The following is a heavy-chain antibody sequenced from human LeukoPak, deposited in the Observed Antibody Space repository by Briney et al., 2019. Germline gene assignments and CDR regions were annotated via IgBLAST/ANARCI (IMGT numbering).Heavy chain of an antibody. CDR3: ARGYNRGYDFWSGYYRIDY. D-gene: IGHD3-3*01. CDR1: GYTFTAYY. CDR2: INPNSGGT. J-gene: IGHJ4*02. Sequence: ASVKVSCKASGYTFTAYYMHWVRQAPGQGLEWMGRINPNSGGTDYAQKFQGRVTMTRDTSIITAYMELSRLRSDDTAVYYCARGYNRGYDFWSGYYRIDYWGQGTLVSVSS. V-gene: IGHV1-2*06.